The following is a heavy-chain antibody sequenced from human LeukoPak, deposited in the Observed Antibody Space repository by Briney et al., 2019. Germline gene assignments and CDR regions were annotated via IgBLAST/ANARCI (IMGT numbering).Heavy chain of an antibody. CDR2: ISYDGSNK. Sequence: GGSLRLSCAASGFTFSSYAMHWVRQAPGKGLEWVAVISYDGSNKYYADSVKGRFTISRDNSKSTLYLQMNSLRDEDTAVYYCAKDLFSGSGRAGNMDVWGKGTTVTVSS. CDR3: AKDLFSGSGRAGNMDV. J-gene: IGHJ6*03. CDR1: GFTFSSYA. D-gene: IGHD3-10*01. V-gene: IGHV3-30*07.